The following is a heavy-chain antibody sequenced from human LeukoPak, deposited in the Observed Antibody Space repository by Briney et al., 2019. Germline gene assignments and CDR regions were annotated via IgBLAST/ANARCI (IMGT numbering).Heavy chain of an antibody. Sequence: SETLSLTRTVSGGSISSYYWSWIRQPPGKGLEWIGYIYYSGSTNYNPSLKSRVTISVDTSKNQFSLKLSSVTAADTAVYYCASSTDSSGFITSSYFDYWGREPWSPSPQ. V-gene: IGHV4-59*08. CDR2: IYYSGST. D-gene: IGHD3-22*01. J-gene: IGHJ4*02. CDR3: ASSTDSSGFITSSYFDY. CDR1: GGSISSYY.